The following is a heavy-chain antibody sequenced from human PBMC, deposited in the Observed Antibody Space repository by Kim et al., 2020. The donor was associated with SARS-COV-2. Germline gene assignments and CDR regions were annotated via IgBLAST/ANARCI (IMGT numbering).Heavy chain of an antibody. D-gene: IGHD3-10*01. V-gene: IGHV5-51*01. J-gene: IGHJ3*02. Sequence: YSPSFQGQVTISADKSISTAYLQWSSLKASDTAIYYCARQRGNLGGALDIWGQGTMVIVSS. CDR3: ARQRGNLGGALDI.